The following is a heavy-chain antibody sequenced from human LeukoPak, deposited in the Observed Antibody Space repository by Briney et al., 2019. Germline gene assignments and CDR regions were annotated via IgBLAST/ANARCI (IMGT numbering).Heavy chain of an antibody. V-gene: IGHV3-23*01. CDR2: ISGSGGST. D-gene: IGHD3-10*01. CDR3: ARRGGGFDY. J-gene: IGHJ4*02. CDR1: GFTFSSYD. Sequence: GGSLRLSCAASGFTFSSYDMSWVRQAPGKGLEWVSGISGSGGSTYFADPVKGRFTISRDHIKNTLYLQMDSLRVDDTAVYYCARRGGGFDYWGQGTLVTVSP.